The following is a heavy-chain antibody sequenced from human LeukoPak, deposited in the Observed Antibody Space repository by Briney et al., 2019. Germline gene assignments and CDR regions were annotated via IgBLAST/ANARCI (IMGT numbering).Heavy chain of an antibody. V-gene: IGHV3-30*02. CDR2: IYPDGNNK. Sequence: GGSLRLSCAASGFIFPTYGMHWVRQAPGKGLEWVACIYPDGNNKHYADSVKGRFIISRDNSKNILLLQMNSLRPEDTAVYYCAKDWSGDYNWSDPWGQGTLVIVSS. D-gene: IGHD3-3*01. CDR1: GFIFPTYG. CDR3: AKDWSGDYNWSDP. J-gene: IGHJ5*02.